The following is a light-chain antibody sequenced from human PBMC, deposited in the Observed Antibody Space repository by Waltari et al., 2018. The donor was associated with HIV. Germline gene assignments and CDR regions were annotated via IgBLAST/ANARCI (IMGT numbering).Light chain of an antibody. CDR1: SSDFGFDNY. CDR2: EVS. J-gene: IGLJ3*02. V-gene: IGLV2-14*03. Sequence: QSVLTQPASVSGSPGQSVTISCTGTSSDFGFDNYVSWYQQYPGKAPTLLIYEVSSRPSGVSDRFSGSKSSNTASLTISGLQNEDEADYFCTSYTTSDTLRFGGGTKVTVL. CDR3: TSYTTSDTLR.